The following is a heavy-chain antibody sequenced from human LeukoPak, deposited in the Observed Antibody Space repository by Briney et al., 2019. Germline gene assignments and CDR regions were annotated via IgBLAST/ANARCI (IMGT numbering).Heavy chain of an antibody. V-gene: IGHV4-38-2*02. CDR1: AYSISSGYY. CDR3: ARAVGRSKQL. CDR2: IYHSGST. Sequence: PSETLSLTCTVSAYSISSGYYWGWIRQPPGKGLEWIGSIYHSGSTYYNPSLKSRVTISVDTSKNQFSLKLSSVTAADTAVYYCARAVGRSKQLWGQGTLVTVSS. J-gene: IGHJ4*02. D-gene: IGHD6-13*01.